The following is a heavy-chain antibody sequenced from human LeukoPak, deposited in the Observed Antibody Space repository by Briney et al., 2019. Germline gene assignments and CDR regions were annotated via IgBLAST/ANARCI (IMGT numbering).Heavy chain of an antibody. V-gene: IGHV5-51*01. J-gene: IGHJ3*02. D-gene: IGHD1-26*01. CDR3: ARSGRLGTFDI. CDR2: IYSDDSDT. Sequence: GESLEISCKGSGYSFTSYWIGWVRQMPGKGLEWMGIIYSDDSDTRYSPSFHGQVTISADKSISTAYLQWSGLKASDTAMYYCARSGRLGTFDIWGQGTVVTVSS. CDR1: GYSFTSYW.